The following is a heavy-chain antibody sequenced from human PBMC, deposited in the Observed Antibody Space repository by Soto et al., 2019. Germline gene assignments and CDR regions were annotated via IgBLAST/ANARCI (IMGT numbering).Heavy chain of an antibody. CDR2: IIPILGIA. V-gene: IGHV1-69*02. D-gene: IGHD3-22*01. CDR3: AAWLLQYDY. J-gene: IGHJ4*02. CDR1: GGTFSSYT. Sequence: QVQLVQSGAEVKKPGSSVKVSCKASGGTFSSYTISWVRQAPGQGLEWMGRIIPILGIANYAQKFQGRVTXXADKSTSTAYMELSSLRSEDTAVYYCAAWLLQYDYWGQGTLVTVSS.